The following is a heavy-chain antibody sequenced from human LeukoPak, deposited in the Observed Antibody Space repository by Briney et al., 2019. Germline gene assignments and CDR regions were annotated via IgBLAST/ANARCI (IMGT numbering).Heavy chain of an antibody. D-gene: IGHD6-13*01. J-gene: IGHJ4*02. CDR3: AKDLERAAAGNGDY. V-gene: IGHV3-30*02. CDR1: GFTFSSYG. CDR2: IRYDGSNK. Sequence: EGSLRLSCAASGFTFSSYGMHWVRQAPGKGLEWVAFIRYDGSNKYYADSVKGRFTISRDNSKNTLYLQMNSLRAEDTAVYYCAKDLERAAAGNGDYWGQGTLVTVSS.